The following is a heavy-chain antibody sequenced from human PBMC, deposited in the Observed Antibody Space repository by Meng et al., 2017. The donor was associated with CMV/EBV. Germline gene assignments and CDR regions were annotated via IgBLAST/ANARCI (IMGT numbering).Heavy chain of an antibody. V-gene: IGHV4-4*02. Sequence: SETLSLTCAVSGGSISSSNWWSWVRQPPGKGLEWIGEIYHSGSTNYNPSLKSRVTISVDKSKNQFSLKLSSVTAADTAVYYCARDGLGYSSSWENYFDYWGQGTLVTVSS. J-gene: IGHJ4*02. CDR2: IYHSGST. CDR3: ARDGLGYSSSWENYFDY. CDR1: GGSISSSNW. D-gene: IGHD6-13*01.